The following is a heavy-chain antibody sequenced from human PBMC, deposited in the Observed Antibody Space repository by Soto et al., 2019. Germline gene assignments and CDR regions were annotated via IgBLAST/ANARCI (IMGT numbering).Heavy chain of an antibody. CDR3: ARVAPEYSSTPRRFDF. D-gene: IGHD6-13*01. J-gene: IGHJ4*02. Sequence: GGSLRLSCAASGFAFGIYAMSWVRQAPGKGLEWVSSISGSGGSIYYAHSVKGRFTISRDKTKNTLDLQMNSLRAEDTAVYHCARVAPEYSSTPRRFDFWGQGTLVTVSS. CDR2: ISGSGGSI. CDR1: GFAFGIYA. V-gene: IGHV3-23*01.